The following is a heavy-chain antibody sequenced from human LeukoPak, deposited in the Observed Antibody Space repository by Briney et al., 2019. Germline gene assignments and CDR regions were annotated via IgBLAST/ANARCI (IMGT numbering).Heavy chain of an antibody. CDR2: INHSGST. V-gene: IGHV4-34*01. CDR3: ARVDYYGSGSYYPYYYYGMDV. CDR1: GGSFRDYY. D-gene: IGHD3-10*01. Sequence: PSETLSLTCAVYGGSFRDYYWSWIRQPPGKGLEWIGEINHSGSTNYNPSLKSRVTISVDTSKNQFSLKLSSVTAADTAVYYCARVDYYGSGSYYPYYYYGMDVWGQGTTVTVSS. J-gene: IGHJ6*02.